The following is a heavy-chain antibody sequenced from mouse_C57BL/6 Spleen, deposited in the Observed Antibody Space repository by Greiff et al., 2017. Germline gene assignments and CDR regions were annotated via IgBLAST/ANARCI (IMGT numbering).Heavy chain of an antibody. CDR3: ARRTTVYAMDY. D-gene: IGHD1-1*01. J-gene: IGHJ4*01. Sequence: QVQPQQPGAELVRPGSSVKLSCKASGYTFTSYWMDWVKQRPGQGLEWIGNIYPSDSETHYNQKFKDKATLTVDKSSSTAYMQLSSLTSEDSAVYYCARRTTVYAMDYWGQGTSVTVSS. CDR1: GYTFTSYW. V-gene: IGHV1-61*01. CDR2: IYPSDSET.